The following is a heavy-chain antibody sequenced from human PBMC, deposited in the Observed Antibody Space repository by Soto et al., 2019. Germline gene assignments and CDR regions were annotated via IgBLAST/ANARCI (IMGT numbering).Heavy chain of an antibody. CDR1: GGSISSSTYY. CDR3: ARHEYTYGLGY. J-gene: IGHJ4*02. D-gene: IGHD2-2*02. V-gene: IGHV4-39*01. CDR2: IYYTGSA. Sequence: PSETLSLTCTVSGGSISSSTYYWGWIRQPPGKGLEWIGSIYYTGSAYYNLSLKSRVTISVDTSKNQFTLKLNSVTAADTAVYYCARHEYTYGLGYWGQGTLVTVSS.